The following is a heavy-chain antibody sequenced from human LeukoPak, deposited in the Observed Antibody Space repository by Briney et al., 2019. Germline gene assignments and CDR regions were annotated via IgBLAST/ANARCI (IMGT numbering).Heavy chain of an antibody. CDR3: ANLITLGA. D-gene: IGHD3-16*01. J-gene: IGHJ5*02. CDR1: GFTFNNYP. V-gene: IGHV3-23*01. CDR2: ISNDGGDT. Sequence: GGSLRLSCYTSGFTFNNYPMSWVRQAPGKGLEWVSAISNDGGDTKYADSVKGRFTISRDNSKYTLSLQMNSLRAEDTAVYYCANLITLGAWGQGTLGTVSS.